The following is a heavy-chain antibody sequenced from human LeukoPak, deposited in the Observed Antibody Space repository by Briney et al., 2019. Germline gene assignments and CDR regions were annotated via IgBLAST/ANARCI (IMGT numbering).Heavy chain of an antibody. V-gene: IGHV3-48*03. J-gene: IGHJ3*02. D-gene: IGHD6-19*01. Sequence: SGGSLRLSCAASGFTFSSYEMNWVRQAPGKGLEWVSYISSSGSTIYYADSVKGRFTISRDNSKNTLYLQMNSLRAEDTAVYYCAKLLSGPAVAGSVAFDIWGQGTMVTVSS. CDR3: AKLLSGPAVAGSVAFDI. CDR2: ISSSGSTI. CDR1: GFTFSSYE.